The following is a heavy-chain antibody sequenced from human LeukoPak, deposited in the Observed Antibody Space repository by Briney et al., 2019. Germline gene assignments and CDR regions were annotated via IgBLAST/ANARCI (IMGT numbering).Heavy chain of an antibody. CDR3: ARDRGSSGWYEFDY. Sequence: GGSLRISCAASGFTSSNYWMSWVRQAPGKGLEWVANIKQDGSEKYYVDSVKGRFTISRDSAKNSLYLQMNSLRAEDTAVYYCARDRGSSGWYEFDYWGQGTLVTVSS. CDR1: GFTSSNYW. D-gene: IGHD6-19*01. V-gene: IGHV3-7*01. CDR2: IKQDGSEK. J-gene: IGHJ4*02.